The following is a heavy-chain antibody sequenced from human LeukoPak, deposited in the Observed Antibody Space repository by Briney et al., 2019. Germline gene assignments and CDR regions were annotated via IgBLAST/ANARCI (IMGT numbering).Heavy chain of an antibody. Sequence: PSQTLSLTCTVSGCSISSGGYYWSWIRQHPGKGLEWIGYIYYSGSTYYNPSPKSRVTISVDTSKNQFSLKLSSVTAADTAVYYCARFWRSYFDYWGQGTLVTVSS. J-gene: IGHJ4*02. CDR3: ARFWRSYFDY. V-gene: IGHV4-31*03. CDR1: GCSISSGGYY. D-gene: IGHD1-1*01. CDR2: IYYSGST.